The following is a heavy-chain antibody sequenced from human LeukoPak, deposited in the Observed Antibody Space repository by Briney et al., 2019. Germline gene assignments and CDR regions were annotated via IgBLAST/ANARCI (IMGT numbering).Heavy chain of an antibody. V-gene: IGHV3-21*01. CDR2: ISSSSSYI. Sequence: GGSLRLSCAASGFTFSSYSMNWVRQAPGKGLEWVSSISSSSSYIYYAGSVKGRFTISRDNAKNSLYLQMNSLSAEDTAVYYCARDLYSSSFSGYWGQGTLVTVSS. CDR1: GFTFSSYS. J-gene: IGHJ4*02. CDR3: ARDLYSSSFSGY. D-gene: IGHD6-13*01.